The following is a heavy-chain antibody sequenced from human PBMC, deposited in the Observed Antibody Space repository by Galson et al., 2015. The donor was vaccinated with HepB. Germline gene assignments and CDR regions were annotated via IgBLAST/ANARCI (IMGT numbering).Heavy chain of an antibody. J-gene: IGHJ6*02. CDR1: GGSFSGYY. D-gene: IGHD5-18*01. V-gene: IGHV4-34*01. CDR3: ARRKYSYGYGVRHYYGMDV. Sequence: LSLTCAVYGGSFSGYYWSWIRQPPGKGLEWIGEINHSGSTNYNPSLKSRVTISVDTSKNQFSLKLSFVTAADTAVYYCARRKYSYGYGVRHYYGMDVWGQGTTVTVSS. CDR2: INHSGST.